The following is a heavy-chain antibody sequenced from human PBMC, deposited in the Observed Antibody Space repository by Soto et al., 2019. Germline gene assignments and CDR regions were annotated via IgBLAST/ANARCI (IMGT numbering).Heavy chain of an antibody. J-gene: IGHJ5*02. CDR3: GRDRMVRGVIFRVTWFAP. V-gene: IGHV1-3*01. CDR1: GYTFTSYA. CDR2: INAGNGNT. D-gene: IGHD3-10*01. Sequence: ASVKVSCKASGYTFTSYAMHWVRQAPGQRLEWMGWINAGNGNTKYSQKFQGRVTITRDTSASTAYMELSSLRSEDTAVYYCGRDRMVRGVIFRVTWFAPGGQGTLVPVSS.